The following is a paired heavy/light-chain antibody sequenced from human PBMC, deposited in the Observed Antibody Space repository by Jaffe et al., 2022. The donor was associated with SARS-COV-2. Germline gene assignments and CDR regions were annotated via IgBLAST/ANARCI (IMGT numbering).Heavy chain of an antibody. CDR3: AREHSNIVAFEY. J-gene: IGHJ4*02. Sequence: QVQLVESGGGVVQPGRSLRLSCAASGFSFSNYGMHWVRQAPGKGPEWVAVISYDARNKFYADSVKGRFTISRDNSKNTLYLQMNSLRAEDTAVYYCAREHSNIVAFEYWGQGTLVTVSS. D-gene: IGHD3-22*01. CDR2: ISYDARNK. CDR1: GFSFSNYG. V-gene: IGHV3-30*03.
Light chain of an antibody. J-gene: IGKJ5*01. V-gene: IGKV3-11*01. CDR2: DTS. CDR3: QQRSNWPIT. CDR1: QSVSSY. Sequence: EIVLTQSPATLSLSPGERATLSCRASQSVSSYLAWYQQKPGQAPRLLIYDTSNRATGIPARFSGSGSGTDFSLTISSLEPVDFAVYYCQQRSNWPITFGQGTRVEIK.